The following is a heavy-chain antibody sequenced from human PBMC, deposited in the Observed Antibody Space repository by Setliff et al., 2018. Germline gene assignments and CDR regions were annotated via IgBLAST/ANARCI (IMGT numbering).Heavy chain of an antibody. CDR3: AGGGGWIQLFDY. J-gene: IGHJ4*02. CDR2: IYYSGGT. D-gene: IGHD5-18*01. CDR1: GGSIRSSTHY. Sequence: LSLTCTVSGGSIRSSTHYWGWIRQPPGKGLEWIGNIYYSGGTYYSPSLKSRVTISVDTSENQFSLKLNSVTAADTAVYYCAGGGGWIQLFDYWGLGTQVTVSS. V-gene: IGHV4-39*01.